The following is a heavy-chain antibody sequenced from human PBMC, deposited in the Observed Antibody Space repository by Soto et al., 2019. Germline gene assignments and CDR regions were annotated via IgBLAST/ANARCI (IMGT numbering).Heavy chain of an antibody. CDR3: VRTRQQWLVGDS. CDR2: INAGNGNT. D-gene: IGHD6-19*01. J-gene: IGHJ4*02. CDR1: GYTLSSFG. V-gene: IGHV1-3*01. Sequence: QSQLVQSGAEVKKPGASVKVSCKASGYTLSSFGIHWVRQAPGQRLEWMGWINAGNGNTRYSQKLQGRVPFSRDTSANTAYMELTRLTSEDTAVYYCVRTRQQWLVGDSWGQGSLVTVSS.